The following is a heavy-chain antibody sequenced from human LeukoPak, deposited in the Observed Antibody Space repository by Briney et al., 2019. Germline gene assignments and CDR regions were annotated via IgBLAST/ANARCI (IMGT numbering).Heavy chain of an antibody. D-gene: IGHD3-22*01. J-gene: IGHJ4*02. V-gene: IGHV3-33*06. CDR2: IWYDGSNK. Sequence: GGSLRLSCAASGFTFSNYAMHWVRQAPGKGLEWVAIIWYDGSNKYYADSVKGRFTISRDNSKNTLYLQMNSLRAEDTAVYYCAKVDDSSGYYPQDWGQGTLVTVSS. CDR1: GFTFSNYA. CDR3: AKVDDSSGYYPQD.